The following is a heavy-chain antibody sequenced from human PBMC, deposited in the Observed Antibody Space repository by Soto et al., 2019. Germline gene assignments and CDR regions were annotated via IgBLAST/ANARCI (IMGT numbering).Heavy chain of an antibody. V-gene: IGHV3-21*01. CDR2: ISSTGDYI. Sequence: EVQLVESGGGLVKPGGSLRLSCAASGFTFSTYSMNWVRQAPGKGLEWVSSISSTGDYIFYADSWKGRFTISRDNAKSSLFLQMNSLGAEDTAVYYCARDRVVTTSDDYYYYMDVWGKGTTVTVSS. CDR3: ARDRVVTTSDDYYYYMDV. D-gene: IGHD4-17*01. CDR1: GFTFSTYS. J-gene: IGHJ6*03.